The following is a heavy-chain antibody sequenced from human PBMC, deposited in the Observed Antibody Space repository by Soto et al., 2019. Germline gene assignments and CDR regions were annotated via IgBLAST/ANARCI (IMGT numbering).Heavy chain of an antibody. CDR1: GVTFISFA. D-gene: IGHD5-18*01. CDR3: AGPGYSSQDY. Sequence: PVGSLRLSCTSAGVTFISFAVIWVRPAPGKGLEWVSAISGSGDGTDYADSVKGRFTISRDNSKNTLYLQMNSLRAEDTAVYYCAGPGYSSQDYWGQGALVTVSA. CDR2: ISGSGDGT. V-gene: IGHV3-23*01. J-gene: IGHJ4*02.